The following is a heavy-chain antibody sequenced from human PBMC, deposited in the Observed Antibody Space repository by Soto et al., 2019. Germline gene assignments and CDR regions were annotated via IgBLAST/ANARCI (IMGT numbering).Heavy chain of an antibody. V-gene: IGHV1-2*02. CDR2: INPNSGGT. D-gene: IGHD3-9*01. CDR3: ARGPPVLRYFDWLSRGWFDP. J-gene: IGHJ5*02. CDR1: GYTFTGYY. Sequence: ASVKLACKASGYTFTGYYMRWVRQDPGQGLEWMGWINPNSGGTNYAQKFQGRVTMTRDTSISTAYMELSRLRSDDTAVYYCARGPPVLRYFDWLSRGWFDPWGQGTLVTVSS.